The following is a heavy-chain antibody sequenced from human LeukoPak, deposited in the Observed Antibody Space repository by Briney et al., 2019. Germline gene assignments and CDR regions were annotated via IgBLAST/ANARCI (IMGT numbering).Heavy chain of an antibody. V-gene: IGHV3-7*01. CDR3: ARTETLWFGELFPDY. CDR2: IKQDGSEK. CDR1: GFTFSSDW. Sequence: PGGSLRLSCAASGFTFSSDWMSLVRQAPGKGLEWVANIKQDGSEKYYVDSVKGRFTISRDNAKNSLYLQMNSLRAEDTAVYYCARTETLWFGELFPDYWGQGTLVTVSS. D-gene: IGHD3-10*01. J-gene: IGHJ4*02.